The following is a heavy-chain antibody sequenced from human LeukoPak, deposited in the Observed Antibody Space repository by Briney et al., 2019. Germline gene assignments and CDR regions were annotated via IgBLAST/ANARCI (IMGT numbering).Heavy chain of an antibody. V-gene: IGHV1-69*13. J-gene: IGHJ6*03. D-gene: IGHD1-14*01. Sequence: SVKVSCKASGGTFSSYAISWVRQAPGQGLGWMGGIIPIFGTANYAQKFQGRVTITADESTSTAYMELSSLRSEDTAVYYCARGTFMGWYMDVWGKGTTVTVSS. CDR3: ARGTFMGWYMDV. CDR1: GGTFSSYA. CDR2: IIPIFGTA.